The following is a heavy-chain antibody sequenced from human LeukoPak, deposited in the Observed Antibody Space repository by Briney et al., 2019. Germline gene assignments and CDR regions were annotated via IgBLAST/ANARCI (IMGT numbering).Heavy chain of an antibody. CDR3: AKDRTWYSSSSRLQGY. CDR2: IIPILGIA. J-gene: IGHJ4*02. D-gene: IGHD6-6*01. CDR1: GGTFSSYA. V-gene: IGHV1-69*04. Sequence: ASVKVSCKASGGTFSSYAISWVRQAPGQGLEWMGRIIPILGIANYAQKFQGRVTITADKSTSTAYMELSSLRSEDTAVYYCAKDRTWYSSSSRLQGYWGQGTLVTVSS.